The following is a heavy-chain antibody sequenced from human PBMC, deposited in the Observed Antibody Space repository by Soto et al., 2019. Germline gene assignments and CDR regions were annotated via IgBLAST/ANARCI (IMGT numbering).Heavy chain of an antibody. CDR3: AGGIKYGAYSRWFDP. CDR2: MNPNSGNT. D-gene: IGHD4-17*01. V-gene: IGHV1-8*01. CDR1: GYTFTSYD. J-gene: IGHJ5*02. Sequence: QVQLVQSGAEVKKPGASVKVSCKASGYTFTSYDINWVRQATGQGLEYLGWMNPNSGNTAYVQKFRGRVTMTWDTSITTAYMELSSLRSEDTAVYFCAGGIKYGAYSRWFDPWGQGTLVTVSS.